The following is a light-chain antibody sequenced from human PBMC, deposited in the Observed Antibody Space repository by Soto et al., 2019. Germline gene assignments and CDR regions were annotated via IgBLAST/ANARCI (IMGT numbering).Light chain of an antibody. CDR2: EVS. CDR1: SSDVGSYNL. J-gene: IGLJ2*01. V-gene: IGLV2-23*02. Sequence: QSALTQPASVSGSPGQSITISCTGTSSDVGSYNLVSWYQQYPGKAPKLMIFEVSKRPSGVSDRFSGSKSANTASLTISGLQAEDEADYYCCSYAGSSTHVVFGGGTKLTV. CDR3: CSYAGSSTHVV.